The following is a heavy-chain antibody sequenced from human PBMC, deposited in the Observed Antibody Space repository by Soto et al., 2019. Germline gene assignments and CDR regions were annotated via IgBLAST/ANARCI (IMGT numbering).Heavy chain of an antibody. V-gene: IGHV3-74*01. Sequence: EVQLVESGGGSVQPGGSLRLSCAVSGFSLSSYWMHWVRQAPGKGLVWVSRIQSDGSSTNYADSVKVRFTISRDNAKNTLYLQMDSLRVEDTAVYYCAREKAVAGTIFDYWGQGTLVTVSS. J-gene: IGHJ4*02. CDR1: GFSLSSYW. D-gene: IGHD6-19*01. CDR2: IQSDGSST. CDR3: AREKAVAGTIFDY.